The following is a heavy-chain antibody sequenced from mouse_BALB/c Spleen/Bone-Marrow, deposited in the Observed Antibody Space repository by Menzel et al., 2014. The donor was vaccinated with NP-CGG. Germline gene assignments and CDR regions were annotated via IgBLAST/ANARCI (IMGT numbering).Heavy chain of an antibody. CDR2: IRNKANGYTT. CDR1: GFTFTDYY. Sequence: EVKVVESGGGLVQPGGSLRLSCATSGFTFTDYYMNWVRQPPGKALEWLGFIRNKANGYTTEYSASVKGRFTISRDNSQNILYLQMNTLRVEDSATYYCARDKGRVFFDYWGQGTTLTVSS. CDR3: ARDKGRVFFDY. V-gene: IGHV7-3*02. J-gene: IGHJ2*01.